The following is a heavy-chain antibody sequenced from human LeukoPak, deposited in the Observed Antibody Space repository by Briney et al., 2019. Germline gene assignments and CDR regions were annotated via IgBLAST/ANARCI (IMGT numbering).Heavy chain of an antibody. CDR1: GFTFSSSA. CDR3: SRDSGTYNWFDP. CDR2: IDKKDKGYATAT. Sequence: PGGSLKLSCAASGFTFSSSAMHWVRQSSGKGLEWVGQIDKKDKGYATATAYAASVKGRFTISRDDSINTAYLQMKSLKTEDTALYYCSRDSGTYNWFDPWGQGTLVTVSS. V-gene: IGHV3-73*01. D-gene: IGHD1-26*01. J-gene: IGHJ5*02.